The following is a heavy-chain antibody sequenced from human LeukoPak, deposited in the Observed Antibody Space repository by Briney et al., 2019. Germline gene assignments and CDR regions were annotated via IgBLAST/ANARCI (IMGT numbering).Heavy chain of an antibody. J-gene: IGHJ3*02. Sequence: PSETPSLTCTVSGGSISSGDYYWSWIRQPPGTGLEWIGYIYYSGSTYYNPSLKSRVTISVDTSKNQFSLKLSSVTAADTAVYYCARVIDLITPAAFDIWGQGTMVTVSS. CDR1: GGSISSGDYY. CDR2: IYYSGST. CDR3: ARVIDLITPAAFDI. D-gene: IGHD3-16*01. V-gene: IGHV4-30-4*01.